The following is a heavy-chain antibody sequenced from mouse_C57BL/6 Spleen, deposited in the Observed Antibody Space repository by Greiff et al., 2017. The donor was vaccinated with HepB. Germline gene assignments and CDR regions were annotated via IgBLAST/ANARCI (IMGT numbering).Heavy chain of an antibody. D-gene: IGHD4-1*01. J-gene: IGHJ2*01. CDR1: GFTFSSYG. Sequence: EVQVVESGGDLVKPGGSLKLSCAASGFTFSSYGMSWVRQTPDKRLEWVATISSGGSYTYYPDSVKGRFTISRDNAKNTLYLQMSSLKSEDTAMYYCARQRGVTGTNYFDYWGQGTTLTVSS. V-gene: IGHV5-6*01. CDR3: ARQRGVTGTNYFDY. CDR2: ISSGGSYT.